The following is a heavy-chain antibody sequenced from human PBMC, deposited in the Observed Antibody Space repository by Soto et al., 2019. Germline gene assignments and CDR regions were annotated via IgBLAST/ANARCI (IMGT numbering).Heavy chain of an antibody. D-gene: IGHD6-19*01. J-gene: IGHJ4*02. CDR2: ISAYNGNT. Sequence: QVQLVQSGAEVKKPGASVKVSCKASGYTFTSYGISWVRQAPGQGLEWMGWISAYNGNTNYAQKLQGRVTMTTDTSTSTAYRELRSLRSDDTAVYYCARDQAGLDSSGWYDYWGQGTLVTVSS. V-gene: IGHV1-18*01. CDR3: ARDQAGLDSSGWYDY. CDR1: GYTFTSYG.